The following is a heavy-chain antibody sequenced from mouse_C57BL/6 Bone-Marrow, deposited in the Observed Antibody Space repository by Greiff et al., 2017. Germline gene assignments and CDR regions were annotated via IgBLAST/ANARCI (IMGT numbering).Heavy chain of an antibody. CDR1: GYTFTDYY. J-gene: IGHJ3*01. D-gene: IGHD3-2*02. V-gene: IGHV1-26*01. CDR2: INPNNGGT. Sequence: VQLQQSGPELVKPGASVKISCKASGYTFTDYYMNWVKQSHGKSLEWIGDINPNNGGTSYNQKFKGKATLTVDKSSSTAYMELRSLTSEDSAVYYCARELDSAGYGFAYWGQGTRVTVSA. CDR3: ARELDSAGYGFAY.